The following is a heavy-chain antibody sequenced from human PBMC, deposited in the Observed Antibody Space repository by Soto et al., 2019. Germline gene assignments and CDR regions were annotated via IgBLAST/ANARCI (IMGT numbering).Heavy chain of an antibody. Sequence: SETLSLTCAVYGGSFSCYYWSWIRQPPGKGLEWIGEINHSGSTNYNPSLKSRVTISVDTSKNQFSLKLSSVTAADTAVYYCARRYCSSTSCYWWFDPWGQGTLVTVSS. CDR2: INHSGST. D-gene: IGHD2-2*01. V-gene: IGHV4-34*01. CDR1: GGSFSCYY. CDR3: ARRYCSSTSCYWWFDP. J-gene: IGHJ5*02.